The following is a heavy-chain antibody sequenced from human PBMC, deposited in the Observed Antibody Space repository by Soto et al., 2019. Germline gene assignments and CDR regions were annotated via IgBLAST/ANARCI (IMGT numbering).Heavy chain of an antibody. CDR3: GRHPGSPRDFYYYGLDV. J-gene: IGHJ6*02. Sequence: PGESLKISCKGYGYSLASYWLGWVRQVPGKGLEWMGIMNPADSDTIYSPSFQGQVIMSVDESNNTAYLQWSSLRASDTAMYYCGRHPGSPRDFYYYGLDVWGQGTTVTVSS. CDR2: MNPADSDT. CDR1: GYSLASYW. D-gene: IGHD1-26*01. V-gene: IGHV5-51*01.